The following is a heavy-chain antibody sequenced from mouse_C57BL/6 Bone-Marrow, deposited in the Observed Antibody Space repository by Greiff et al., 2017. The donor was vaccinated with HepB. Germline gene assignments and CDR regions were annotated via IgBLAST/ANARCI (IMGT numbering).Heavy chain of an antibody. CDR2: IYPGDGDT. CDR1: GYAFSSSW. V-gene: IGHV1-82*01. Sequence: VKVVESGPELVKPGASVKISCKASGYAFSSSWMNWVKQRPGKGLEWIGRIYPGDGDTNYNGKFKGKATLTADKSSSTAYMQLSSLTSEDSAVYFCAVYYYAMDYWGQGTSVTVSS. CDR3: AVYYYAMDY. J-gene: IGHJ4*01.